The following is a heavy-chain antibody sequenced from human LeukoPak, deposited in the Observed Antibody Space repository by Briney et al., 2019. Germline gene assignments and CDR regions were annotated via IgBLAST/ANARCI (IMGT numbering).Heavy chain of an antibody. V-gene: IGHV3-7*03. CDR2: IKEGGRET. D-gene: IGHD3-10*01. Sequence: PGGSLRLSCVASGFTFSNSWMTWVRQAPGKGLEWVALIKEGGRETFYMDSVRGRFIISRDDVKNSVYLQINSLTAEDTALYYCATDRGTYWGQGTLVIVSS. CDR1: GFTFSNSW. J-gene: IGHJ4*02. CDR3: ATDRGTY.